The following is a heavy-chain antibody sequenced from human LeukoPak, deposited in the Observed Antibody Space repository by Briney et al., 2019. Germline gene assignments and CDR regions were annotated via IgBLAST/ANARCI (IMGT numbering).Heavy chain of an antibody. Sequence: ASVKVSCKVSGYTLTEISMHWVRQAPGKWLEWMGGFDPEDGETIYAQKFQGRVTMTEDTSTDTAYMELSSLRSEDTAVYYCATGASSIEYFQHWGQGTLVTVSS. V-gene: IGHV1-24*01. CDR2: FDPEDGET. J-gene: IGHJ1*01. CDR1: GYTLTEIS. CDR3: ATGASSIEYFQH. D-gene: IGHD6-13*01.